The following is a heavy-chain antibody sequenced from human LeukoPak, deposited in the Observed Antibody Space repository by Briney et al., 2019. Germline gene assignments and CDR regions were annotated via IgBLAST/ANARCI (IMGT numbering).Heavy chain of an antibody. CDR3: ARGDVEMATATLFDY. Sequence: SETLSLTCTVSGGSISSHCWSWVRQPAGKGPEWVGRINNSWTTIYNPSLTGRATMSVYTTKNQISLKLSSVTAADTAVYYCARGDVEMATATLFDYWGQGTLVTVSS. J-gene: IGHJ4*02. CDR2: INNSWTT. D-gene: IGHD5-24*01. V-gene: IGHV4-4*07. CDR1: GGSISSHC.